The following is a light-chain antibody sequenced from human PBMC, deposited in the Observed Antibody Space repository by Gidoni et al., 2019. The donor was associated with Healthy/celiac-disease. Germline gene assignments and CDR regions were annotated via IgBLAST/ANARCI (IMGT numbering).Light chain of an antibody. CDR1: QSVSSN. Sequence: EIVMTQSPVTLSVSPGERATFSCRASQSVSSNLAWYQQKPGQAPRLLIYGASTRAPGIPARFSGSGSGTEFTLTISSLQSEDFAVYYCQQYNNWPPWTFGQGTKVEI. CDR3: QQYNNWPPWT. J-gene: IGKJ1*01. V-gene: IGKV3-15*01. CDR2: GAS.